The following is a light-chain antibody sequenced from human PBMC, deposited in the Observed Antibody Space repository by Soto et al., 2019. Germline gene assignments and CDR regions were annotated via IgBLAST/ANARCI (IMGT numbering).Light chain of an antibody. J-gene: IGKJ1*01. CDR3: QHYNSYLEA. Sequence: DIQMTQSPATPSGSVGDRVTITCRASQTISSWMAWYQQKPGKAPKLLIYKASTLKSGVPSRFSGSGSGTEFTLTISSMQPDDFATYYCQHYNSYLEALGQGNKVDIK. CDR1: QTISSW. V-gene: IGKV1-5*03. CDR2: KAS.